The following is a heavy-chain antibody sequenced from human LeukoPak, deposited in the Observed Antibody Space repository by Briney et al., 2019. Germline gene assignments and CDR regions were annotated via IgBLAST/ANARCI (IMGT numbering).Heavy chain of an antibody. CDR1: GFTFSSYW. D-gene: IGHD3-22*01. V-gene: IGHV3-74*01. CDR3: ASDPGVSSGINWFDP. CDR2: INSDGSST. Sequence: GGSLRLSCAASGFTFSSYWMHWVRQAPGKGLVWVSRINSDGSSTSYADSVKGRFTISRDNAKNTLYLQMNSLRAEDTAVYYCASDPGVSSGINWFDPWGQGTLVTVSS. J-gene: IGHJ5*02.